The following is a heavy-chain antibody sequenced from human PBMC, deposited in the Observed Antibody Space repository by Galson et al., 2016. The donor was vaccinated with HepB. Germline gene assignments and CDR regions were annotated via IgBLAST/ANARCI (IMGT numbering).Heavy chain of an antibody. Sequence: SLRLSCAVSGFTFSWSTMSWVRQAPGKGPEWVAKMKEDGTEEKYVDSVKGRFTISRDNDKKSLYLQMNSLRVEDTAVYYCVVGGAPKRYFPHCGQGTLVIVSA. CDR3: VVGGAPKRYFPH. V-gene: IGHV3-7*03. CDR2: MKEDGTEE. J-gene: IGHJ1*01. CDR1: GFTFSWST. D-gene: IGHD2-15*01.